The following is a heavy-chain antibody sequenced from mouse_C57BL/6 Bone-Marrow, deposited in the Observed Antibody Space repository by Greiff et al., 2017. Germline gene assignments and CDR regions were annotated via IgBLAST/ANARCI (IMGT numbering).Heavy chain of an antibody. CDR2: IYPGDGDT. CDR1: GYAFSSYW. J-gene: IGHJ1*03. CDR3: AREAYGSSPHWYFDV. V-gene: IGHV1-80*01. D-gene: IGHD1-1*01. Sequence: VQLQQSGAELVKPGASVKISCKASGYAFSSYWMNWVKQRPGKGLEWIGQIYPGDGDTNYNGKFKGKATLTADKSSSTAYMQLSSLTSEDSAVYFCAREAYGSSPHWYFDVWGTGTTVTVSS.